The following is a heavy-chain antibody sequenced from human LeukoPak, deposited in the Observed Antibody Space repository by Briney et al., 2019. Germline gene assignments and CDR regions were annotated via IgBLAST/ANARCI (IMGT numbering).Heavy chain of an antibody. CDR2: IYTSGST. CDR3: ARDVGFSADNWFDP. J-gene: IGHJ5*02. V-gene: IGHV4-61*02. Sequence: SETLSLTCTVSSGSITSGHYYWSWIRQPAGKGLEWIGRIYTSGSTDYNASLKSRVTISIDTSKNQFSLNLSSVTAADTAVYYCARDVGFSADNWFDPWGQGTLVTVSS. CDR1: SGSITSGHYY. D-gene: IGHD6-25*01.